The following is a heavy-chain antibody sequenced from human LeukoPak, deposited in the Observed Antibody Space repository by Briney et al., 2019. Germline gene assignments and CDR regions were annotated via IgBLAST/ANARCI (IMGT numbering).Heavy chain of an antibody. CDR3: ASRYCSSNRCYGGSLDY. V-gene: IGHV3-48*03. D-gene: IGHD2-2*01. Sequence: GGSLRLSCAASGLTFSHYEMNWVRQAPGKGLEWVSYISSTGSTMYYADSVRGRFTISRDNAKNSVYLQMNSLRDEDTAVYYCASRYCSSNRCYGGSLDYWGQGTLVTVSS. J-gene: IGHJ4*02. CDR2: ISSTGSTM. CDR1: GLTFSHYE.